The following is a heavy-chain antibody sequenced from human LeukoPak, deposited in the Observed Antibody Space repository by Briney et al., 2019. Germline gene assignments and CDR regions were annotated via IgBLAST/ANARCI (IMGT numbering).Heavy chain of an antibody. J-gene: IGHJ4*02. V-gene: IGHV4-34*01. CDR3: ARDSEVSSGWYPFDY. CDR1: GGSFSGYY. Sequence: PSETLSLTCAVYGGSFSGYYWSWIRQPPGKGLEWLGEINHSGSTNYNPSLKSRVTISVDTSKNQFSLKLSSVTAADTAVYYCARDSEVSSGWYPFDYWGQGTLVTVSS. D-gene: IGHD6-19*01. CDR2: INHSGST.